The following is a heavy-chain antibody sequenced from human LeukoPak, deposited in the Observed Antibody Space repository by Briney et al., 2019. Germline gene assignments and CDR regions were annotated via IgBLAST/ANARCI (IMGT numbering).Heavy chain of an antibody. CDR2: ISNNGGST. CDR3: AKDLGSGWYYFDC. J-gene: IGHJ4*02. V-gene: IGHV3-23*01. D-gene: IGHD6-19*01. Sequence: GGSLRLSCAASGFTLSSYAMNWVRQAPGKGLEWVSSISNNGGSTYYYADSVKGRFTISRDNSKNTLFLQMNSLRAEDTAVYYCAKDLGSGWYYFDCWGQGTLVTVSS. CDR1: GFTLSSYA.